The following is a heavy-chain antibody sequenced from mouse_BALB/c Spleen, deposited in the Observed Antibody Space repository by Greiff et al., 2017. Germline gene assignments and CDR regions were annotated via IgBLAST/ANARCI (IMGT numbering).Heavy chain of an antibody. V-gene: IGHV1S34*01. CDR1: GYSFTGYY. J-gene: IGHJ4*01. CDR2: ISCYNGAT. CDR3: ARGDYYGSSYSAMDY. D-gene: IGHD1-1*01. Sequence: LVKPGASVKISCKASGYSFTGYYMHWVKQSHGKSLEWIGYISCYNGATSYNQKFKGKATFTVDTSSSTAYMQFNSLTSEDSAVYYCARGDYYGSSYSAMDYWGQGTSVTVSS.